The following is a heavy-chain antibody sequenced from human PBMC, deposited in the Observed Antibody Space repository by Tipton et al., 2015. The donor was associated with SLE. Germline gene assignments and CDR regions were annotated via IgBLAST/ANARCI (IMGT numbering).Heavy chain of an antibody. CDR2: INHSGST. Sequence: TLSLTCAVYGGSFRGYYWSWIRQPPGKGLEWIGEINHSGSTNYNPSLKSRVTISVDTSKKRFSLKLTSVTAADTAVYYCARSELAYCSGGSCYSLGYWGQGTLVTVSS. CDR3: ARSELAYCSGGSCYSLGY. V-gene: IGHV4-34*01. CDR1: GGSFRGYY. D-gene: IGHD2-15*01. J-gene: IGHJ4*02.